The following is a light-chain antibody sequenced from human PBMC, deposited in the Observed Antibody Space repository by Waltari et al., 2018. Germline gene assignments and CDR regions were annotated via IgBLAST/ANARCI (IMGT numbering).Light chain of an antibody. V-gene: IGKV3-20*01. CDR3: QKYGTLPAT. CDR1: QSVSKY. CDR2: YAS. Sequence: EIVLTQSPGTLSLSPGERATLSCRASQSVSKYLAWYQQKPGQAPRRLIYYASIRATGIPDRFSGSGWGTDFSLTISSLEPEDFAVYYCQKYGTLPATFGQGTKVQ. J-gene: IGKJ1*01.